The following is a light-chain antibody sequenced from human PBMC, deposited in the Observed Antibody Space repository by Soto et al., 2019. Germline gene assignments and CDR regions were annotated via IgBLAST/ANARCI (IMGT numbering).Light chain of an antibody. CDR2: AAS. CDR3: QQYFEWPPMT. J-gene: IGKJ1*01. CDR1: QSLTRN. Sequence: EIVLTQSPATLSLSPGERDTLSCRASQSLTRNLAWYQQKPGQAPRLLIYAASTRATGIPARFSGSGSGTDFTLTISSLRSEDSAIYYCQQYFEWPPMTFGQGTKVDIK. V-gene: IGKV3-15*01.